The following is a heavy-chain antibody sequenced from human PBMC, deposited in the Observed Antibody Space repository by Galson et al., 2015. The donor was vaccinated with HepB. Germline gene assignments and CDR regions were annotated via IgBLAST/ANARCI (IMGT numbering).Heavy chain of an antibody. V-gene: IGHV4-39*01. CDR1: GVSINSNSYY. J-gene: IGHJ5*02. CDR3: ATHYIWGTNRFSLKWFDP. D-gene: IGHD3-16*02. CDR2: IYYSGST. Sequence: SETLSLTCTVSGVSINSNSYYWGWIRQPPGKGLEWIGSIYYSGSTYYNLSLKSRVTISVDTSKNQFSLKLSSVTAADTAVYYCATHYIWGTNRFSLKWFDPWGQGTLVTVSS.